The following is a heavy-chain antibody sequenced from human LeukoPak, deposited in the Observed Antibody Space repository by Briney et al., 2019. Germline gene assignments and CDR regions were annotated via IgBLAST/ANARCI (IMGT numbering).Heavy chain of an antibody. CDR1: GFTFSSYE. CDR2: ISSSSSYI. CDR3: ARAVAGTRNAFDL. V-gene: IGHV3-21*05. Sequence: PGGSLRLSCAASGFTFSSYEMNWVRQAPGKGLEWVSYISSSSSYIYYADSVKGRFTISRDNAKNTLYLQMNSLIAEDTAVYYCARAVAGTRNAFDLWGQGTMVTVSS. J-gene: IGHJ3*01. D-gene: IGHD6-19*01.